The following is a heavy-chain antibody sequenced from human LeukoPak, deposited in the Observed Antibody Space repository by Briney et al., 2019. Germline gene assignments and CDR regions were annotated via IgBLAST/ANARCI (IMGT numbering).Heavy chain of an antibody. CDR2: ISGSGGST. Sequence: GGSLRLSCAASGFTFSSYAMSWVRQTPGKGLGWVSAISGSGGSTYYADSVKGRFTISRDNSKNTIYLQMNSLRAEDTALYYCAKAAAAPGFDFWGQGTLVTVSS. D-gene: IGHD6-13*01. J-gene: IGHJ4*02. V-gene: IGHV3-23*01. CDR3: AKAAAAPGFDF. CDR1: GFTFSSYA.